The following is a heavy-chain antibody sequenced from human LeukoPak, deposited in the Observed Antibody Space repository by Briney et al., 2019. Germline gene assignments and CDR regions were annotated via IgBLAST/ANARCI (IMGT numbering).Heavy chain of an antibody. J-gene: IGHJ4*02. CDR3: ARGTVTMVDY. CDR2: IYSGGST. CDR1: GFTVSSNY. V-gene: IGHV3-66*01. Sequence: GGSLRLSCAASGFTVSSNYMSWVRQAPGRGLEWVSVIYSGGSTYYADSVKGRFTISRDNSKNTLFLQMNSLRAGDTAVYYCARGTVTMVDYWGQGTLVTVPS. D-gene: IGHD3-10*01.